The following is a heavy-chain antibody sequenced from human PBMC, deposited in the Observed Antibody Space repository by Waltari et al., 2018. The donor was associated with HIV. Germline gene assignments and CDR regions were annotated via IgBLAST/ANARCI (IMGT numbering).Heavy chain of an antibody. J-gene: IGHJ6*02. CDR3: ARDGLLWFGESTTYYYYGMDV. V-gene: IGHV4-39*07. Sequence: QLQLPESGPGLVKPSEPLFPTCTVPAGSFSSSSYYRGWIRPPPGQGPGWIGSIYYSGSTYYNPSLKSRVTISVDTSKNQFSLKLSSVTAADTAVYYCARDGLLWFGESTTYYYYGMDVWGQGTTVTVSS. D-gene: IGHD3-10*01. CDR1: AGSFSSSSYY. CDR2: IYYSGST.